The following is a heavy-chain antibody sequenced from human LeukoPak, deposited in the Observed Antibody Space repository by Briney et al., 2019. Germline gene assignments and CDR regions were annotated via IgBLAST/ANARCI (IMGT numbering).Heavy chain of an antibody. J-gene: IGHJ4*02. Sequence: PGGSLRLSCAASGFTFSSYSMNWVRQAPGKGLEWVSSISESSAHIYYADSIKGRFTISRDNAKSSLYLQMNSLRAEDTAVYYCARRYGDYFSGVYNRGQGTLVTVSS. V-gene: IGHV3-21*01. CDR3: ARRYGDYFSGVYN. CDR1: GFTFSSYS. D-gene: IGHD4-17*01. CDR2: ISESSAHI.